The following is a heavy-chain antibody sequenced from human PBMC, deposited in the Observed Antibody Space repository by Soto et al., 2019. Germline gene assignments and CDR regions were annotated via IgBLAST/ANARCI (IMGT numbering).Heavy chain of an antibody. CDR2: IYWDDDK. CDR3: AHRLTRYSWSYGLFDY. CDR1: GFSLSTSGVG. J-gene: IGHJ4*02. Sequence: QITLKESGPTLVKPTQTLTLTCTFSGFSLSTSGVGVGWIRQPPGKALEWLTLIYWDDDKRYSPSLQSRLTITKDTAKNQVVLTMPNMDPVDTATYYCAHRLTRYSWSYGLFDYWGQGTLVTVSS. D-gene: IGHD1-26*01. V-gene: IGHV2-5*02.